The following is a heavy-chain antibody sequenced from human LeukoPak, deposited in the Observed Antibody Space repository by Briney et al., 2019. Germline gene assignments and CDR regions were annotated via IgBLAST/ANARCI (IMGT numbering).Heavy chain of an antibody. D-gene: IGHD3-10*01. V-gene: IGHV4-59*01. CDR2: IYSSGTT. CDR3: ASTGYGSGNSRFDY. CDR1: DVSIISYQ. Sequence: PSETLSLTCSVSDVSIISYQWSWIRQPPGKGLEWIGFIYSSGTTNSNASLKSRVTISVDTSKNQFSLNLSSVSAADTAVYYCASTGYGSGNSRFDYWGQGILVTVSS. J-gene: IGHJ4*02.